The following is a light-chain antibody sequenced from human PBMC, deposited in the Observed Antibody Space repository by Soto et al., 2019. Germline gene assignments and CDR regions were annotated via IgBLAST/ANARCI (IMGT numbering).Light chain of an antibody. Sequence: EIVLTQSPATLSLSPGERATLSCSASQSVSSYLAWYQQKPGQAPRLLIYDASNRATGIPARFSGSGVGTDLTLTISSIEPGDFAVYYCQQRSNWPLTFGGGTKLEIK. CDR3: QQRSNWPLT. J-gene: IGKJ4*01. V-gene: IGKV3-11*01. CDR1: QSVSSY. CDR2: DAS.